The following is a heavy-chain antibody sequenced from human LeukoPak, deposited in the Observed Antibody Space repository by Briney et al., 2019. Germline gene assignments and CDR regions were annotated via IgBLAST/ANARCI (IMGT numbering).Heavy chain of an antibody. CDR2: IYHSGST. CDR1: GGSISSGGYS. D-gene: IGHD5-24*01. Sequence: SQTLSLTCAVSGGSISSGGYSWSWIRQPPGKGLEWIGYIYHSGSTYYNPSLKSRVTISVDTSKNQFSLKLSSVTAADTAVYYCARVEMAYSIDYWGQGTLVTVSS. CDR3: ARVEMAYSIDY. J-gene: IGHJ4*02. V-gene: IGHV4-30-2*01.